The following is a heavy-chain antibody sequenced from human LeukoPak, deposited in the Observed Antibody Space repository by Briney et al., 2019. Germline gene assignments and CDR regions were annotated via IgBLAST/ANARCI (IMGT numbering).Heavy chain of an antibody. J-gene: IGHJ4*02. V-gene: IGHV3-7*01. CDR2: IKQDGSDK. Sequence: GGSLRLSCAASGFTFTKYWMTWVRQAPGKGLEWVGNIKQDGSDKNYMDSVKGRFTISRDNTKNSVYLQMSSLRAEDTAVYYCAREVWGPECWGQGTLVTVSS. CDR1: GFTFTKYW. D-gene: IGHD1-14*01. CDR3: AREVWGPEC.